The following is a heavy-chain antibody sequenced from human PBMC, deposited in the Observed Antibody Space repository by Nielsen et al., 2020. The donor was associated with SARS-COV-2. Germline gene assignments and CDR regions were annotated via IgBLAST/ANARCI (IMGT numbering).Heavy chain of an antibody. V-gene: IGHV3-9*01. J-gene: IGHJ6*02. CDR2: ISWNSGSI. CDR1: GFTFDDYA. CDR3: AKDPGYSSGWYGGMDV. Sequence: GGSLRLSCAASGFTFDDYAMHWVRQAPGKGLEWVSGISWNSGSIGYADSVKGRFTISRDNAKNSLYLQMNSLRAEDTALYYCAKDPGYSSGWYGGMDVWGQGTTVTVSS. D-gene: IGHD6-19*01.